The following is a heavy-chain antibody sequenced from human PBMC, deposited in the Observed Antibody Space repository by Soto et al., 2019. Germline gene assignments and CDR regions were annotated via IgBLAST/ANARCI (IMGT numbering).Heavy chain of an antibody. CDR3: PARYLSGSGRKKRVLDY. CDR1: GFNFGDTW. D-gene: IGHD3-10*01. CDR2: IKSKVDGATT. V-gene: IGHV3-15*01. J-gene: IGHJ4*02. Sequence: EVQLVESGGGLVKPGGSLRLSCAASGFNFGDTWMNWVRQIPGKGLEWVGRIKSKVDGATTDYGAPVKGRFSISRDDSKITLYAQMISLKTEDTGVYYCPARYLSGSGRKKRVLDYWGQGIRVTVSS.